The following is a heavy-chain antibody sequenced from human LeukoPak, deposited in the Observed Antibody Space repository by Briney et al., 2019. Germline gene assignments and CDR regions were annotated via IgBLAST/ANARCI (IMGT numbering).Heavy chain of an antibody. V-gene: IGHV4-34*01. CDR2: INHSGST. J-gene: IGHJ3*02. CDR3: ASSHVDIVATDAFDI. D-gene: IGHD5-12*01. Sequence: SETLSLTCAVYGGSFSGYYWSWIRQPPGKGLEWIGEINHSGSTNYNPSLKSRVTISVDASKNQFSLKLSSVTAADTAVYYCASSHVDIVATDAFDIWGQGTMVTVSS. CDR1: GGSFSGYY.